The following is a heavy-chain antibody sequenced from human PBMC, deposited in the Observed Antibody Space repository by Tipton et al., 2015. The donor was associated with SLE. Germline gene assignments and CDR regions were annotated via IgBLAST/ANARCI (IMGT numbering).Heavy chain of an antibody. CDR3: ASLRTSGYYV. CDR2: FDREDGET. J-gene: IGHJ4*02. V-gene: IGHV1-24*01. D-gene: IGHD3-22*01. Sequence: QSGAEVKRPGASVKVSCNVYAYTLTELSIHWVRQAPGKGLEWMGGFDREDGETKYAQKVQARVTLTEDTSRNTAYMELRRLRSEDTAVYYCASLRTSGYYVWGRGTLVTVSS. CDR1: AYTLTELS.